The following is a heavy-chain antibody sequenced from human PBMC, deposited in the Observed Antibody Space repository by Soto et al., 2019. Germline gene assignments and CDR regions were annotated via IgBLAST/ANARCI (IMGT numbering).Heavy chain of an antibody. CDR2: IDPSDSYT. Sequence: GASLKISCKGSGYSFTSYWISWVRQMPGKGLEWMGRIDPSDSYTNYSPSFQGHVTISADKSISTAYLQWSSLKASDTAMYYCTRPGYGSNGLDVWAQGTTVTGSS. J-gene: IGHJ6*02. CDR3: TRPGYGSNGLDV. D-gene: IGHD5-12*01. V-gene: IGHV5-10-1*01. CDR1: GYSFTSYW.